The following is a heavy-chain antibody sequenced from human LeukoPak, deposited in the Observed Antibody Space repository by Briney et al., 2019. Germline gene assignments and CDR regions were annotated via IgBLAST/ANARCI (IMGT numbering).Heavy chain of an antibody. CDR1: GFTFSTYW. J-gene: IGHJ5*02. D-gene: IGHD5-24*01. V-gene: IGHV3-74*01. CDR3: ARDQATSNVLGP. Sequence: AGGSLTLSCAASGFTFSTYWMHWVRQAPGKGLVWVSRISTDGSSTNYADSVKGRFTISRDNAKSTLYLQMNSLRAEDTAVYYCARDQATSNVLGPWGQGTLVTVSS. CDR2: ISTDGSST.